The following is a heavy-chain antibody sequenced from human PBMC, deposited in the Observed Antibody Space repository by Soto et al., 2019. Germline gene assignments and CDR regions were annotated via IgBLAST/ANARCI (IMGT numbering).Heavy chain of an antibody. CDR2: ISNDGNNQ. D-gene: IGHD3-9*01. CDR3: ARGDEILRSFDWYMTYGMDV. Sequence: GGSLRLSCTSCGITFNTYAFYWLRQAPGKGLECVAVISNDGNNQYYAESVRGRFTISRDNSKNTLHLEMNSLRVEDTALYYCARGDEILRSFDWYMTYGMDVWGQGT. J-gene: IGHJ6*02. V-gene: IGHV3-30*17. CDR1: GITFNTYA.